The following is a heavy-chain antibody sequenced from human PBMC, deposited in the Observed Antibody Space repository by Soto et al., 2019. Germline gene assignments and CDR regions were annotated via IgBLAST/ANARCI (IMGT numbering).Heavy chain of an antibody. CDR1: GYTFTSYA. CDR2: INAGNGNT. Sequence: QVQLVQSGAEVKKPGASVKVSCKASGYTFTSYAMHWVRQAPGQRLEWMGWINAGNGNTKYSQKFQGRVTITRDTSASTAYMELSSLRSEDTAVYYCARDRSYCSGGSCYPDYLGQGTLVNVS. V-gene: IGHV1-3*01. D-gene: IGHD2-15*01. CDR3: ARDRSYCSGGSCYPDY. J-gene: IGHJ4*02.